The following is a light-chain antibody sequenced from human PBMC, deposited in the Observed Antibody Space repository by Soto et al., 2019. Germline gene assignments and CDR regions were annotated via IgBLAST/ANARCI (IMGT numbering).Light chain of an antibody. Sequence: DIVMTQSPLSLPVTPGEPASISCRSSQSLLHRNGYNYLDWYLQKPGQSPQLLIYLGSNRASGVPDRFSGSGSGTDFTLKISRVEAEDVRVYYCMQALQTPRTFGQGTKVEIK. CDR1: QSLLHRNGYNY. J-gene: IGKJ1*01. CDR3: MQALQTPRT. V-gene: IGKV2-28*01. CDR2: LGS.